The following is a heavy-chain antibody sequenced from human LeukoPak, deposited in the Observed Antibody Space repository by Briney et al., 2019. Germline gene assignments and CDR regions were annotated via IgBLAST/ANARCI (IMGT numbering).Heavy chain of an antibody. CDR1: GYTFTGYY. CDR2: INPNRGGT. D-gene: IGHD1-26*01. V-gene: IGHV1-2*02. Sequence: ASVKVSCKASGYTFTGYYMHWVRQAPGQGPEWMGWINPNRGGTNYAQKFQGRVTKTRDTSISTAYMELSGLRSDDTAVYYCARELQSGTYSEYYFDYWGQGTLVTVSS. J-gene: IGHJ4*02. CDR3: ARELQSGTYSEYYFDY.